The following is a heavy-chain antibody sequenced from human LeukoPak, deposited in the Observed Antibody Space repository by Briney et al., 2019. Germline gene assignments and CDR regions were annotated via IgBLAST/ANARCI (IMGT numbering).Heavy chain of an antibody. J-gene: IGHJ4*02. CDR2: ISGDGGST. Sequence: GGSLRLSCAASGFTFDDYAMHWVRQAPGKGLEWVSLISGDGGSTYYADSVKGRFTISRDNAKNPLYLQMNSLRAEDTAVYYCARNLNIGTTFTALGYWGQGTLVTVSS. V-gene: IGHV3-43*02. D-gene: IGHD1-1*01. CDR3: ARNLNIGTTFTALGY. CDR1: GFTFDDYA.